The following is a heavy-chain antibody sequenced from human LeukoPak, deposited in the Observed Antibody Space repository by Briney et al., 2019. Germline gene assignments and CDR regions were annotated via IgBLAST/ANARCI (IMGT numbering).Heavy chain of an antibody. CDR1: GGSISSYY. D-gene: IGHD6-19*01. CDR2: IYTSGST. CDR3: ARGLVSGPDPWWYFDL. J-gene: IGHJ2*01. V-gene: IGHV4-4*07. Sequence: SETLSLTCTVSGGSISSYYWSWIRQPAGKGLEWSGRIYTSGSTNYNPSLKSRVTMSVDTSKNQFSLKLSSVTAADTAVYYCARGLVSGPDPWWYFDLWGRGTLVTVSS.